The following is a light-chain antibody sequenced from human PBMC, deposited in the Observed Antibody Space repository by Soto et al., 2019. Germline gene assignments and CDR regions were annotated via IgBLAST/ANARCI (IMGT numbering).Light chain of an antibody. CDR1: QSIRSW. V-gene: IGKV1-5*03. Sequence: DIQMTQSPSTLSASVGDRVTITCRASQSIRSWLAWYQQKAGKAPKLLIHKASTLESGVPSRFSGSGSGTEFTLTISSLQPDDFATYYCQQYNTYWTFGQGTKVEIK. J-gene: IGKJ1*01. CDR2: KAS. CDR3: QQYNTYWT.